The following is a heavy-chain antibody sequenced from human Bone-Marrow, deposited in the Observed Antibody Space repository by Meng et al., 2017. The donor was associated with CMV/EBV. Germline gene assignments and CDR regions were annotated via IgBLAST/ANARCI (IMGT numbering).Heavy chain of an antibody. Sequence: GESLKISCAASGFTFSDYYMSWIRQAPGKGLEWVSYISSSGSTIYYADSVKGRFTISRDNAKNSLYLQMNSLRAEDTAVYYCARTSMVYYYYGMDVWGQGTTVTASS. CDR1: GFTFSDYY. V-gene: IGHV3-11*04. J-gene: IGHJ6*02. CDR3: ARTSMVYYYYGMDV. D-gene: IGHD3-10*01. CDR2: ISSSGSTI.